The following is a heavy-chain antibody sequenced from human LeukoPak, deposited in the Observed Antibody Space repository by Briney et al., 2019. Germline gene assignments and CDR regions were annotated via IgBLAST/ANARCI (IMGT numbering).Heavy chain of an antibody. Sequence: GGSLRLSCAASGFTFSSYSMNWVRQAPGKGLEWVGRIKSKTDGGTTDYAAPVKGRFTISRDDSKNTLYLQMNSLKTEDTAAYYCTTDPTDYYDSSGYYWGQGTLVTVSS. J-gene: IGHJ4*02. CDR2: IKSKTDGGTT. V-gene: IGHV3-15*01. CDR3: TTDPTDYYDSSGYY. CDR1: GFTFSSYS. D-gene: IGHD3-22*01.